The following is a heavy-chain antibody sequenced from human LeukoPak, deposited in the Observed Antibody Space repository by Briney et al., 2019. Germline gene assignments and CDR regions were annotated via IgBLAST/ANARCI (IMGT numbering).Heavy chain of an antibody. V-gene: IGHV3-64D*06. D-gene: IGHD3/OR15-3a*01. CDR1: GFTFSSYA. CDR3: ARDRDWAFDY. Sequence: PGGSLRLSCSASGFTFSSYAMHWVRQAPGKGLEYVSAISSNGGSTYYADSVKGRFTTSRDNSKNTLYLQMSSLRAEDTAVYYCARDRDWAFDYWGQGTLVTVSS. J-gene: IGHJ4*02. CDR2: ISSNGGST.